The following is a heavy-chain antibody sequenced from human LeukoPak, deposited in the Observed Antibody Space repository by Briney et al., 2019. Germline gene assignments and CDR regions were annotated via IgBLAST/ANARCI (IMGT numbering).Heavy chain of an antibody. V-gene: IGHV3-30*02. CDR2: IRYDGSNK. CDR1: GFTFSSYG. J-gene: IGHJ3*02. CDR3: ARHYMTTVTKGAFDI. D-gene: IGHD4-17*01. Sequence: PGGSLRLSCAASGFTFSSYGMPWVRQAPGKGLEWVAFIRYDGSNKYYADSVKGRFTISRDNSKNTLYLQMNSLRAEDTAVYYCARHYMTTVTKGAFDIWGQGTMVTVSS.